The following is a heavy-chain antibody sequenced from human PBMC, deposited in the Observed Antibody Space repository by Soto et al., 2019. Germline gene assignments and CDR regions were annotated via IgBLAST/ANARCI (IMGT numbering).Heavy chain of an antibody. CDR1: GYTFTSYG. CDR2: ISAYNGNT. Sequence: QVQLVQSGAEVKKPGASVKVSCKASGYTFTSYGISWVRQAPGQGLDWMGWISAYNGNTNYEQKLQGRVTMTTDTSTSTAYMELRSLRSDDTAVYYCARVTSMVRGVIHIGYWGQGTLVTVSS. V-gene: IGHV1-18*01. D-gene: IGHD3-10*01. CDR3: ARVTSMVRGVIHIGY. J-gene: IGHJ4*02.